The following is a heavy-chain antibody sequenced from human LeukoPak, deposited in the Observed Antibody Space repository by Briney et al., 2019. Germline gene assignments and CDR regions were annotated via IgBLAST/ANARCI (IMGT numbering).Heavy chain of an antibody. Sequence: GGSLRLSCAASGIAFSDVWMNWVRQAPGKGLEWVGRIKSKADGGTTDYAAPVKGRFSISGDDSKHTVYLQMDRLEAEDTGVYYCAAFSKGFWGQGTLVTVSS. CDR1: GIAFSDVW. J-gene: IGHJ4*02. V-gene: IGHV3-15*01. CDR2: IKSKADGGTT. CDR3: AAFSKGF.